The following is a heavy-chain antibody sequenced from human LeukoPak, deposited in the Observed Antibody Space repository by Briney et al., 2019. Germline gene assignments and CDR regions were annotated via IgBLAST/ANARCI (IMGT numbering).Heavy chain of an antibody. J-gene: IGHJ5*02. D-gene: IGHD3-10*01. V-gene: IGHV4-59*12. CDR2: IYYSGST. CDR1: GGSISSYY. Sequence: PSETLSLTCTVSGGSISSYYWSWIRQPPGKGLEWIGYIYYSGSTNYNPSLKSRVTISVDTSKNQFSLKLSSVTAADTAVYYCAVHGSGSPYNWFDPWGQGTLVTVSS. CDR3: AVHGSGSPYNWFDP.